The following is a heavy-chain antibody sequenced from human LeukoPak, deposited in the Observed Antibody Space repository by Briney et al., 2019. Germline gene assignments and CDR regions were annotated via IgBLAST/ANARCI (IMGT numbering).Heavy chain of an antibody. V-gene: IGHV1-18*01. Sequence: GASVKVSCKASGYTFTSYGISWVRQAPGQGLEWMGWISAYNGNTNYAQKLQGRVTMTTDTSTSTAYMELRSLRSDDTAVYYCARNRLVVAERYYYYYMDVWGKGTTVTVSS. CDR3: ARNRLVVAERYYYYYMDV. D-gene: IGHD2-15*01. CDR2: ISAYNGNT. J-gene: IGHJ6*03. CDR1: GYTFTSYG.